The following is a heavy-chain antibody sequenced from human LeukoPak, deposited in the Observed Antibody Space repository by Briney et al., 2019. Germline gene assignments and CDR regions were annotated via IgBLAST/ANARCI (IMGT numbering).Heavy chain of an antibody. Sequence: GGSLRLSCAASGFTLSNYNMNWVRQAPGKGLEWVSYISTSSITKYYADSVKGRFTISRDNARNSLYLQMNSLRAEDTAVYYCAKAVIAAANYYYYYMDVWGKGTTVTVSS. CDR3: AKAVIAAANYYYYYMDV. CDR2: ISTSSITK. CDR1: GFTLSNYN. J-gene: IGHJ6*03. V-gene: IGHV3-48*01. D-gene: IGHD6-13*01.